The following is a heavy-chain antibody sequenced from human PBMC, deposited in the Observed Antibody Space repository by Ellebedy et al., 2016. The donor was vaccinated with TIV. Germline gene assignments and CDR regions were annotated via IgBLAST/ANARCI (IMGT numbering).Heavy chain of an antibody. Sequence: GESLKIPCAASGFTFSSNWMHWVRQAPGKGLVWVSRINSDGSRSTYADSVQGRFTISRDNAQNTLYVQMNSLRAEDTAVYYCARDGIVGGPTEYYFDSWGQGTLVTVSS. CDR3: ARDGIVGGPTEYYFDS. J-gene: IGHJ4*02. V-gene: IGHV3-74*01. CDR1: GFTFSSNW. CDR2: INSDGSRS. D-gene: IGHD1-26*01.